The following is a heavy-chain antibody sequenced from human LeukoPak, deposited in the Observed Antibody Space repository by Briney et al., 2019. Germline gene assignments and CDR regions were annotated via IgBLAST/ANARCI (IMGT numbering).Heavy chain of an antibody. CDR3: AKVGAYYYDSSGYWVYFDY. V-gene: IGHV3-23*01. CDR1: GFTFSSYA. Sequence: GASLRLSCAASGFTFSSYAMCWVRQAPGKGLEWVSAISGSGGSTYYADSVKGRFTISRDNSKNTLYLQMNSLRAEDTAVYYCAKVGAYYYDSSGYWVYFDYWGQGTLVTVSS. J-gene: IGHJ4*02. CDR2: ISGSGGST. D-gene: IGHD3-22*01.